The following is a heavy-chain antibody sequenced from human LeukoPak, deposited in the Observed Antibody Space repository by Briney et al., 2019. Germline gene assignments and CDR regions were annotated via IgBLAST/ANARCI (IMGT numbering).Heavy chain of an antibody. J-gene: IGHJ4*02. V-gene: IGHV3-23*01. D-gene: IGHD5-18*01. CDR3: AKNGGYSYGLYYFDY. CDR2: ISGSGGST. Sequence: PGGSLRLSCAASGFTFSSYGMSWVRQAPGKGLEWVSAISGSGGSTYYADSVKGRFTISRDNSKSTVYLQMDSLRAEDSAVYYCAKNGGYSYGLYYFDYWGQGTLVTVSS. CDR1: GFTFSSYG.